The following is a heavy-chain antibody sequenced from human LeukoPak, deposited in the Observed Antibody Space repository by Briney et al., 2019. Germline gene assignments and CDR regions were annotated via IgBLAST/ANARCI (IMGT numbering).Heavy chain of an antibody. CDR1: GFTFSSYW. CDR2: INSDGSNT. D-gene: IGHD1-26*01. J-gene: IGHJ4*02. V-gene: IGHV3-74*01. Sequence: PGGSLRLSCAASGFTFSSYWMHWDRQAPGKGLVWVSRINSDGSNTFYADSVKGRFTISRDNAKNTLYLQMNSLRDEDTAVYYCARDYYGTVDYWGQGTLVTVSS. CDR3: ARDYYGTVDY.